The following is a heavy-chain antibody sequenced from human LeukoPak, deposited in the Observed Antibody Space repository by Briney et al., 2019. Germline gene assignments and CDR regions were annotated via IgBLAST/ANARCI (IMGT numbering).Heavy chain of an antibody. J-gene: IGHJ5*02. D-gene: IGHD4-23*01. V-gene: IGHV3-53*01. CDR1: GFTLSAEY. CDR3: ARGGPAYGGNHNWFDP. Sequence: GGSLRLSRAASGFTLSAEYMSWVRQAPGRGLEWVSVIYSGGGTYYANSVKGRFTISRDTSKNTLFLQLSSLRAEDTAMYHCARGGPAYGGNHNWFDPWGQGTLVTVSS. CDR2: IYSGGGT.